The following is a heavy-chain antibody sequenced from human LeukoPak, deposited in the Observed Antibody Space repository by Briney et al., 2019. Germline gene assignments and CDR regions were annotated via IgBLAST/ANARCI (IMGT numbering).Heavy chain of an antibody. Sequence: SETLSLTCTVSGDSISSATYYWGWIRQPPGRGLEWLGNILYTGSTYYNPSLGSRVTISADTSKNQFSLKLNSLTAADTAAYYCARLLYTETARGICDRWGQGTLVTVSS. D-gene: IGHD1-14*01. J-gene: IGHJ5*02. V-gene: IGHV4-39*01. CDR3: ARLLYTETARGICDR. CDR2: ILYTGST. CDR1: GDSISSATYY.